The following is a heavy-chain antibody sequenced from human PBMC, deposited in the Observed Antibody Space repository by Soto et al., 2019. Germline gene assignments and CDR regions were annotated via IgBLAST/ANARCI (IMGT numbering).Heavy chain of an antibody. CDR3: ARAYYDSSGYSLDP. CDR2: IHYIEST. V-gene: IGHV4-61*01. CDR1: GGSVSSASYY. D-gene: IGHD3-22*01. Sequence: PSETLSLTCTVSGGSVSSASYYWSWIRQPPGKGLEWIGYIHYIESTNYNPSLKSRVIMSVDTPKNEFSLKLTSVTAADTAVYYCARAYYDSSGYSLDPWGQGILVTVSS. J-gene: IGHJ5*02.